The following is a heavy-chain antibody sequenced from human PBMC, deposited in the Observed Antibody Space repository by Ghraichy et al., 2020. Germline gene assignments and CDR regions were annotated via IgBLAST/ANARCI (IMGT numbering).Heavy chain of an antibody. V-gene: IGHV3-48*01. J-gene: IGHJ6*02. CDR1: GFKFSTYS. CDR2: FSSFSNSM. D-gene: IGHD3-9*01. Sequence: GGSLRLSCAASGFKFSTYSMNWVRQAPGKGLEWVAHFSSFSNSMHYADSVKGRFTMSRDNAKNSLDLQMNSLRAEDTAVYYCAREGGNFNILTGYRTLGDYYGMDVWGRGTMVTVSS. CDR3: AREGGNFNILTGYRTLGDYYGMDV.